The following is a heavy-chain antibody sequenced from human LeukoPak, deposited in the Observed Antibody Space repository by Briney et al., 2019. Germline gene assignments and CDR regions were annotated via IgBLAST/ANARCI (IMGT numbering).Heavy chain of an antibody. D-gene: IGHD2-15*01. J-gene: IGHJ4*02. CDR3: ARDGDDTVVVVAATSGYFDY. V-gene: IGHV1-18*01. Sequence: ASVKVSCKASGYTFTSYGISWVRQAPGQGLEWMGWISAYNGNTNYAQKLQGRVTMTTDTSTSTAYMELRSLRSDDTAVYYCARDGDDTVVVVAATSGYFDYWGQGTLVTVSS. CDR1: GYTFTSYG. CDR2: ISAYNGNT.